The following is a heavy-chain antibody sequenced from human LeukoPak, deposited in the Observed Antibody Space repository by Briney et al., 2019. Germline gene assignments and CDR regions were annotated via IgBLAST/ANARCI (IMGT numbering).Heavy chain of an antibody. CDR2: TYYRSKWYN. Sequence: SQTLSLTCAISGDSVSSNSVAWNWIRHSPSRGLEWLGRTYYRSKWYNDYAVSVKSRITINPDTSKNQFSLQLNSVAPEDKAAYYCAREGEQLTPFDYWGQGTVVPVSS. V-gene: IGHV6-1*01. CDR3: AREGEQLTPFDY. CDR1: GDSVSSNSVA. J-gene: IGHJ4*02. D-gene: IGHD6-13*01.